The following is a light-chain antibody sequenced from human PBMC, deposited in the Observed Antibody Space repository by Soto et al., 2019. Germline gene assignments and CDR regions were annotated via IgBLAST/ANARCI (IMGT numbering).Light chain of an antibody. CDR3: QQYGNSPIT. J-gene: IGKJ5*01. CDR2: GTS. CDR1: ERIYSAY. V-gene: IGKV3-20*01. Sequence: EGVLKQSPGTLSLSRGERATLSCRASERIYSAYLGWYQQKPGQAHRLLIYGTSSRATGIPDRFSGSGSGTDFTLTISRLEPEDFAVYYCQQYGNSPITFGQGTRLEIK.